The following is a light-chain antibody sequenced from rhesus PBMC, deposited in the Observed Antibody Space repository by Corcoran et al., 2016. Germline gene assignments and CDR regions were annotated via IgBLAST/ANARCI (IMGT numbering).Light chain of an antibody. CDR2: KVT. CDR1: QSLPHSNGNTY. CDR3: MQSTKDPYS. V-gene: IGKV2S2*01. J-gene: IGKJ2*01. Sequence: DIVMTQTPLSLPVTPGEPASISCRSSQSLPHSNGNTYLDWYLQKPGQSPRILIYKVTNRESGVPDRVSGSGSGTDCTLKSSRVEPEDVGVYYCMQSTKDPYSFGQGTKVEIK.